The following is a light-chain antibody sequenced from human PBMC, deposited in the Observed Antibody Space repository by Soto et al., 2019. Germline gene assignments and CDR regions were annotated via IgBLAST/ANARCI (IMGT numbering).Light chain of an antibody. J-gene: IGKJ3*01. Sequence: EVVMTQSPATLSVSPGESVTLACRASESVHRNLAWYPQKPGQGPSLLIYYASTRATGVPDRFTGSGSGTEFTLTISSLQSEDFGVYHCQHYSNWPPTFGPGTKVEIK. CDR2: YAS. V-gene: IGKV3-15*01. CDR3: QHYSNWPPT. CDR1: ESVHRN.